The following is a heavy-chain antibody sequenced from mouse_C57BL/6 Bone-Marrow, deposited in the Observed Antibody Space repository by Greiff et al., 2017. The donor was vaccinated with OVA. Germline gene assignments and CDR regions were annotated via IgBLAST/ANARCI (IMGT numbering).Heavy chain of an antibody. CDR3: ARAFTTVNWYFDV. V-gene: IGHV3-6*01. D-gene: IGHD1-1*01. CDR1: GYSITSGYY. Sequence: EVQVVESGPGLVKPSQSLSLTCSVTGYSITSGYYWNWIRQFPGNKLEWMGYISYDGSNNYNPSLKNRISITRDTSKNQFFLKLNSVTTEDTATYYCARAFTTVNWYFDVWGTGTTVTVSS. CDR2: ISYDGSN. J-gene: IGHJ1*03.